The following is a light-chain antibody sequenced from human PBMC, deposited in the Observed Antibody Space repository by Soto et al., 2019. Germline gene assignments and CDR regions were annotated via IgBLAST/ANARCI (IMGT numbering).Light chain of an antibody. CDR3: CSYAGSSTLV. J-gene: IGLJ1*01. Sequence: ALTQPASVSGSPGQSITISCTGTSSDVGSYNLVSWYQQHPGKAPKLMIYEGSKRPSGVSNCFSGSKSGNTASLTISGLQAEDEADYYCCSYAGSSTLVFGTGTKATVL. CDR1: SSDVGSYNL. V-gene: IGLV2-23*01. CDR2: EGS.